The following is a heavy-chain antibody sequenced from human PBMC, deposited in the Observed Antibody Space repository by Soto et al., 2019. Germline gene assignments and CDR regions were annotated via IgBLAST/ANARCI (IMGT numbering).Heavy chain of an antibody. J-gene: IGHJ4*02. Sequence: PSETLSLTCTVSGGSISSGGSYCSWIRQHPGKGLEWSGYIYYSVSTYYNPSLKSRVTISVDTSKNQFSLKLRSVTAADTAVYYCANSSGWFFRLDYWGQGTMVTVAS. CDR1: GGSISSGGSY. V-gene: IGHV4-31*03. D-gene: IGHD6-19*01. CDR2: IYYSVST. CDR3: ANSSGWFFRLDY.